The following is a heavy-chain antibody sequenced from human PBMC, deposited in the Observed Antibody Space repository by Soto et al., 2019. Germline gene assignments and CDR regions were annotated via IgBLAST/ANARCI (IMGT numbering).Heavy chain of an antibody. CDR1: GGSISSYY. J-gene: IGHJ4*02. CDR3: ARLGRYQMGIFDY. Sequence: QVQLQESGPGLLKPSETLSLTCTVSGGSISSYYWSWIRQPPGKGLEYIGYIHDSGSTNYNPSLKSRVTISVDTSKNQFSLELSSVTAADTALYYCARLGRYQMGIFDYWGQGTLVTVSS. V-gene: IGHV4-59*08. D-gene: IGHD2-2*01. CDR2: IHDSGST.